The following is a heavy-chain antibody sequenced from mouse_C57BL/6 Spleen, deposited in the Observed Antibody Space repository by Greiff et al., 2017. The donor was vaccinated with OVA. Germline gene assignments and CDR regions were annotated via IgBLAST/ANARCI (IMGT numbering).Heavy chain of an antibody. V-gene: IGHV1-54*01. CDR1: GYAFTNYL. CDR3: ARSDDSFPFDY. Sequence: QVQLKEPGAELVRPGTSVKVSCKASGYAFTNYLIEWVKQRPGQGLEWIGEINPGSGGTNYNEKLKGKATLTAAKSSSTAYMQLSSLTSEYSAVYFCARSDDSFPFDYWGQGTTLTVSS. CDR2: INPGSGGT. D-gene: IGHD2-3*01. J-gene: IGHJ2*01.